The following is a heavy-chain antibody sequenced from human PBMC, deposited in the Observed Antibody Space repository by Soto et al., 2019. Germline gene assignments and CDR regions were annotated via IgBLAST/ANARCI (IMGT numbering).Heavy chain of an antibody. V-gene: IGHV3-30*14. D-gene: IGHD1-1*01. CDR1: GFTFSSYA. J-gene: IGHJ6*02. Sequence: QVQLVESGGGVVQPGRSLRLSCAASGFTFSSYAMHWVRQAPGKGLEWVAVISYDGSNKYYADSVKGRFTISRDNSKNTLYLQMNSLRAEDTAVYYCARDPPTTSDYALDVWGQGTTVIVSS. CDR2: ISYDGSNK. CDR3: ARDPPTTSDYALDV.